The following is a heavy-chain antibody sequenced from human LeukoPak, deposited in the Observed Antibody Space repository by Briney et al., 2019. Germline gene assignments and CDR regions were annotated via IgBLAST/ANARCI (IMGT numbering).Heavy chain of an antibody. CDR2: INPSGGST. J-gene: IGHJ4*02. Sequence: GASVKVSCKASGYTITSYYMHWVRQAPGQGLEWMGIINPSGGSTSYAQKFQGRVTMTRDTSTSTVYMELSSLRSEDTAVYYCSSCSSTSCTDYRGQGTLVTVSS. V-gene: IGHV1-46*01. CDR3: SSCSSTSCTDY. CDR1: GYTITSYY. D-gene: IGHD2-2*01.